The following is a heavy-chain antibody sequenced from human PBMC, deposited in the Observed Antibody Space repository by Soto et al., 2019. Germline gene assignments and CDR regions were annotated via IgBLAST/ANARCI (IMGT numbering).Heavy chain of an antibody. CDR1: GDSVSSNSAA. V-gene: IGHV6-1*01. CDR3: ARDRYYDSSGYSDAFDI. CDR2: TYYRSKWYN. Sequence: SQTLSLTCAISGDSVSSNSAAWNWIRQSPSRGLEWLGRTYYRSKWYNDYAVSVKSRITINPDTSKNQFSLQLNSVTPEDTAVYYCARDRYYDSSGYSDAFDIWGQGTMVTVSS. D-gene: IGHD3-22*01. J-gene: IGHJ3*02.